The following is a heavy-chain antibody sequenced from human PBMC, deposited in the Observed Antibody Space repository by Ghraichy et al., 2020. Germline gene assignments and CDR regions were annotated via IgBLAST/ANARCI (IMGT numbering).Heavy chain of an antibody. Sequence: SVKVSCKASGGTFSTYSITWLRQAPGHGLEWMGGIIPIFGTTNYAQKFQDRVSITADKFTSTAYMELSSLRSEDTAVYYCARGHERDVVVVPAAGDAFNIWGQGTMVTVSS. CDR1: GGTFSTYS. CDR3: ARGHERDVVVVPAAGDAFNI. D-gene: IGHD2-2*01. CDR2: IIPIFGTT. V-gene: IGHV1-69*06. J-gene: IGHJ3*02.